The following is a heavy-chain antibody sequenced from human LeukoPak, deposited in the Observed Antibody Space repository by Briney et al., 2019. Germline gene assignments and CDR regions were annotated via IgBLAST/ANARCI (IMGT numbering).Heavy chain of an antibody. CDR2: TNSGGTT. D-gene: IGHD5-18*01. V-gene: IGHV3-66*01. CDR3: ARAYSYGYPPGGMDV. J-gene: IGHJ6*02. CDR1: GFTVSSNY. Sequence: GGSLRLSCVASGFTVSSNYMSWVRQAPGKGLEWVSFTNSGGTTYYADSVKGRFTISRDNSKNTLYLQMNSLRAEDTAVYYCARAYSYGYPPGGMDVWGQGTTVTVSS.